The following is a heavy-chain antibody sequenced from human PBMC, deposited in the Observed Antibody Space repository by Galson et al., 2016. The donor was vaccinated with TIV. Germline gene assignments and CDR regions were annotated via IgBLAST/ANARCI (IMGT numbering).Heavy chain of an antibody. CDR2: IYWDDDK. J-gene: IGHJ3*02. CDR1: GSSLSTSGVA. Sequence: PALVKPTQTLTLTCTFSGSSLSTSGVAVGWIRQPPGKALEWLALIYWDDDKRYRPSLKSRLTITKDTPKNQVLLTVTNLDPEDTATYYCAHRRSVASAVLDAFDIWGPGTVVTVSS. D-gene: IGHD2-2*01. V-gene: IGHV2-5*02. CDR3: AHRRSVASAVLDAFDI.